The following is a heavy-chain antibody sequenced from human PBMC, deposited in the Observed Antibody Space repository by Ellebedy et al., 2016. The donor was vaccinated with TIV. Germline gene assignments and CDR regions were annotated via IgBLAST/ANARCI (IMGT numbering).Heavy chain of an antibody. CDR1: VYTFTSYH. V-gene: IGHV1-46*01. J-gene: IGHJ4*02. CDR2: INLSGGST. CDR3: ARDHGTKSVDY. Sequence: AASVKVSWKASVYTFTSYHMQWVRQAPGQGLEWMGIINLSGGSTDYAQKFQGRVTMTADTSTSTIYMELRSLRSDDTAVYFCARDHGTKSVDYWGQGTLVTVSS.